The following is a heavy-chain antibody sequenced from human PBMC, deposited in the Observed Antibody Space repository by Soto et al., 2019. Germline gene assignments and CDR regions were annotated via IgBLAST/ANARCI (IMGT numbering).Heavy chain of an antibody. D-gene: IGHD2-2*01. CDR2: INHSGST. Sequence: KPSETLSLTCAVYGGSFSGYYWSWIRQPPGKGLEWIGEINHSGSTNYNPSLKSRVTISVDTSKNQFSLKLSSVTAADTAVYYCASAVVPVYYYGMDVWGQGTTVTV. J-gene: IGHJ6*02. CDR3: ASAVVPVYYYGMDV. CDR1: GGSFSGYY. V-gene: IGHV4-34*01.